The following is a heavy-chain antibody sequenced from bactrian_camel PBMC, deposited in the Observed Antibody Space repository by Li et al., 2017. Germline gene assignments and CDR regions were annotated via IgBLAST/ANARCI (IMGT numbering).Heavy chain of an antibody. D-gene: IGHD2*01. V-gene: IGHV3-2*01. CDR2: LYIDTDRS. CDR1: VRAYSNLC. CDR3: AAGYGNASPTC. Sequence: QVQLVESGGGSVKSGGSLTLSCTFSVRAYSNLCMAWFRQAPGKELEGITSLYIDTDRSAYIDSVKGRFTMSQDNAKNTLYLQMNDLKPEDSAMYICAAGYGNASPTCWGQGTQVTVS. J-gene: IGHJ4*01.